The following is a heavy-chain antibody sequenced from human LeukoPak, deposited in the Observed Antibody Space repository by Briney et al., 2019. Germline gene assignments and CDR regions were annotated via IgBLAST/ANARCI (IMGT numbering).Heavy chain of an antibody. D-gene: IGHD6-6*01. Sequence: GGSLRLSCAASGFTFDDYGMSWVRQAPGKGLEWVSSISSSSSYIYYADSVKGRFTISRDNAKNSLYLQMNSLRAEDTAVYYCAREPYSSSLLFDYWGQGTLVTVSS. V-gene: IGHV3-21*01. CDR3: AREPYSSSLLFDY. CDR1: GFTFDDYG. CDR2: ISSSSSYI. J-gene: IGHJ4*02.